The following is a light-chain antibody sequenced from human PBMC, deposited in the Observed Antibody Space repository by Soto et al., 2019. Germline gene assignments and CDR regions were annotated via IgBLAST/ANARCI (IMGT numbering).Light chain of an antibody. CDR1: QNIRGW. V-gene: IGKV1-5*01. CDR3: QQYNSYSWT. CDR2: DAS. J-gene: IGKJ1*01. Sequence: DIRMTQSPSTLSTSVGDRVTITCRASQNIRGWLAWYQQKPGKAPKLLIYDASTLESGVPSRFSGSGSGTDFTLTISILQPDDFATYYCQQYNSYSWTFGQGTTVAIK.